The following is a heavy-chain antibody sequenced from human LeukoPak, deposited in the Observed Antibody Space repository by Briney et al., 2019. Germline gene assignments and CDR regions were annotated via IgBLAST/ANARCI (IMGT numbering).Heavy chain of an antibody. Sequence: PSETLSLTCTVSGGPISTYYWSWLRQPPGKGLEWIGYIYFSGSTKYNPSLKSRVTISVDTSKNQFSLKLSSVTAADTAVYYCAREGFGVRGSYYAFDIWGQGTMVTVSS. CDR3: AREGFGVRGSYYAFDI. CDR2: IYFSGST. V-gene: IGHV4-59*01. J-gene: IGHJ3*02. CDR1: GGPISTYY. D-gene: IGHD3-16*01.